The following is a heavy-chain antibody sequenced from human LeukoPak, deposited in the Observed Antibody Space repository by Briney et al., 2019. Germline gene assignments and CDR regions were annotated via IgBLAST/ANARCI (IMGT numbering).Heavy chain of an antibody. V-gene: IGHV4-39*01. CDR1: GGSISSSSYY. Sequence: PSETLSLTCTVSGGSISSSSYYWGWIRQPPGKGLEWIGSIYYSGSTYYNPSLKSRVTISVDTSKNQFSLKLSSVTAADTAVYYCVVGRFLEWLSPFDYWGQGTLVTVSS. J-gene: IGHJ4*02. CDR2: IYYSGST. D-gene: IGHD3-3*01. CDR3: VVGRFLEWLSPFDY.